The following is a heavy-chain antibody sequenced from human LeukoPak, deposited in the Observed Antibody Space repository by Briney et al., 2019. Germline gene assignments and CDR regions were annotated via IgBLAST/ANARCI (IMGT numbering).Heavy chain of an antibody. CDR1: GYSIRSGDY. CDR3: ARNRSVTTTPGFDH. D-gene: IGHD4-17*01. J-gene: IGHJ4*02. Sequence: SETLSLTCAVSGYSIRSGDYWGWIRQSPGKGLEWIGSIYHSGTTHYNPSLKSRVTISVDTSKNQFSLMLSSVTAADTAVYYCARNRSVTTTPGFDHWGQGTLVTVSS. CDR2: IYHSGTT. V-gene: IGHV4-38-2*01.